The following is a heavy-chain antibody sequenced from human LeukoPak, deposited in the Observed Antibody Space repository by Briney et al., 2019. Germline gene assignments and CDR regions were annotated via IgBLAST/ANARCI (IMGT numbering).Heavy chain of an antibody. CDR2: INSDGRST. CDR1: GFTFSIYW. J-gene: IGHJ3*02. CDR3: TFSSYGDHVGVDAFDI. V-gene: IGHV3-74*01. Sequence: PGGSLRLSCAASGFTFSIYWMHWVRQAPGKGLVWVSRINSDGRSTNYADSVKGRFTISRDNAKNTLHLQMNSLRAEDTAVYYCTFSSYGDHVGVDAFDIWGQGTMVTVSS. D-gene: IGHD4-17*01.